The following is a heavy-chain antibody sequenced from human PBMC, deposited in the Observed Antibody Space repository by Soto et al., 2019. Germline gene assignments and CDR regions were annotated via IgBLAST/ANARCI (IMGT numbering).Heavy chain of an antibody. J-gene: IGHJ6*02. Sequence: QPGGSLRLSCTVSGFTFGDYAMNWFRQAPGKGLEWVGFIRSKAYGGTTEYAASVKGRFTISRDDSKSIAYLQMNSLKTEDTAVYYCTRDSNVPATNFYGMDVWGQGTTVTVSS. CDR2: IRSKAYGGTT. CDR1: GFTFGDYA. CDR3: TRDSNVPATNFYGMDV. V-gene: IGHV3-49*03. D-gene: IGHD2-15*01.